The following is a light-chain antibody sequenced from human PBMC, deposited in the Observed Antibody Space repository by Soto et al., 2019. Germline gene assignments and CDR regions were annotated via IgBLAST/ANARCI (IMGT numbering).Light chain of an antibody. CDR1: RSVSSN. J-gene: IGKJ5*01. CDR3: QQYNNWPPIT. CDR2: GAS. Sequence: EIVLTQAPATLSVSPGERATLSCRASRSVSSNLAWYQQKPGQAPRLLIYGASIRATGIPARFSGSGSGTEFTLTISSLQSEDFAVYYCQQYNNWPPITFGHGTRLEIK. V-gene: IGKV3D-15*01.